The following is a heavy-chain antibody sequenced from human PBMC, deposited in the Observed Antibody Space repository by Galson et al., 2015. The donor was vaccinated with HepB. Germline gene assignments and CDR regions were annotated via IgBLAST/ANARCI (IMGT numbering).Heavy chain of an antibody. CDR1: GFTFSNSG. CDR3: ARDLWDY. V-gene: IGHV3-30*02. J-gene: IGHJ4*02. Sequence: SLRLSCAASGFTFSNSGMHWVRQAPGKGLEWVASIRSDGSNNYYAVFVRGRFTISRDNSKNTLYLQMNSLRAEDTSVYYCARDLWDYWGQGTLVTVSS. CDR2: IRSDGSNN.